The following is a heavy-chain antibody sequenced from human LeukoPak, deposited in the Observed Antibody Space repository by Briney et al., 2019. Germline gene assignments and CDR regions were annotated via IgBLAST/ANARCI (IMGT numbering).Heavy chain of an antibody. CDR3: ASLMFRPSSGWSSFDY. CDR2: INPNSGGT. J-gene: IGHJ4*02. V-gene: IGHV1-2*02. Sequence: GASVKVSCKASGYTFTGYYMHWVRQAPGRGLEWMGWINPNSGGTNYAQKFQGRVTMTRDTSISTAYMELSRLRSDDTAVYYCASLMFRPSSGWSSFDYWGQGTLVTVSS. CDR1: GYTFTGYY. D-gene: IGHD3-22*01.